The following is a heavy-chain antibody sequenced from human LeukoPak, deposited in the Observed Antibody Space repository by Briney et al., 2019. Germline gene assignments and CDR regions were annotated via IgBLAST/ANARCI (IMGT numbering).Heavy chain of an antibody. CDR2: LYSGGST. CDR3: ARETSAF. CDR1: GFSVSSNY. Sequence: GGSLRLSCAASGFSVSSNYMSCVRQAPGKGLEWISVLYSGGSTNYADSVKGRFTTSRDDSKNTLFLQMNNLRAEDTAVYFCARETSAFWGQGTLVTVSS. J-gene: IGHJ4*02. V-gene: IGHV3-53*01.